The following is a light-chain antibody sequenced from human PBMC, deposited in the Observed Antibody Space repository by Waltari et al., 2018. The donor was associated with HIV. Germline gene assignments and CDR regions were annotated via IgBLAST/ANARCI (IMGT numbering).Light chain of an antibody. V-gene: IGLV2-11*01. CDR1: SSDVGGYNY. CDR3: ATWDDSLKGYV. J-gene: IGLJ1*01. Sequence: QSALTQPRSVSGSPGQSVTISCTGTSSDVGGYNYVSWYQQHPGKAPKLMIYDVSKRPSGVPDRFSGSKSGNTASLAISGLHSDDEADYYCATWDDSLKGYVFGTGTKVTVL. CDR2: DVS.